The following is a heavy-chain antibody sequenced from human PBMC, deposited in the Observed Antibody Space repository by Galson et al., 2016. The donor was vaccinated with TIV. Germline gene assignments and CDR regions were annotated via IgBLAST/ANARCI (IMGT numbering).Heavy chain of an antibody. CDR3: ARVSSALSATNDY. CDR1: GITFNTYT. CDR2: ISSSSECI. V-gene: IGHV3-21*06. J-gene: IGHJ4*02. Sequence: SLRLSCAASGITFNTYTLTWVRQAPGKGLEWVSSISSSSECIYYADSVKGRFTISRDNAKNSLYLQMNSLRAEDTAVYFCARVSSALSATNDYWGQGTLVTVSS. D-gene: IGHD1-26*01.